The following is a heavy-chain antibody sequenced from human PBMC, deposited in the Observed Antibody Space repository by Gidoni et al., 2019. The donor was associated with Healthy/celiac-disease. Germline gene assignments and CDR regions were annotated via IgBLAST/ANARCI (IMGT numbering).Heavy chain of an antibody. CDR2: ISWNRGSI. D-gene: IGHD6-6*01. Sequence: EVQLVESGGGLVQPGMSLTLSCAASGFSFDAYAMHWVRQAPGKGLEWVAGISWNRGSIGYADSVKGRFTISRDNAKNSLYLQMNSLRAEDTALYYCAKDQSSSVGYYYGMDVWGQGTTVTVSS. J-gene: IGHJ6*02. V-gene: IGHV3-9*01. CDR1: GFSFDAYA. CDR3: AKDQSSSVGYYYGMDV.